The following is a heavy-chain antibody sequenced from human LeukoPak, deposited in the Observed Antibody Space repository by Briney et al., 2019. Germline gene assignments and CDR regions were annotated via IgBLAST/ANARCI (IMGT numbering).Heavy chain of an antibody. V-gene: IGHV4-39*01. Sequence: SETLSLTCTVSGYYISSSTYYLGWIRQPPGKGLELIGSIYYSGNTFYNPSLKTRVTISVDTSKNQFSLRLTSVTAADTAVYYCARPSIAPPSPFDYWGQGTLVTVSS. CDR1: GYYISSSTYY. CDR3: ARPSIAPPSPFDY. J-gene: IGHJ4*02. D-gene: IGHD6-13*01. CDR2: IYYSGNT.